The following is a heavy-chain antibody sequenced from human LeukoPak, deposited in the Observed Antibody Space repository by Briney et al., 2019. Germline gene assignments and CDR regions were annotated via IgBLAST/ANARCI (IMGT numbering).Heavy chain of an antibody. Sequence: SETLSLTGTVSGGSISSSSYYWGWIRQPPGKGLEWIGSIYYSGSTYYNPSLRSRVTIPVDTSKNQFSLKLSSVTAADTAVYYCARKYSSSSYDYWGQGTLVTVSS. CDR1: GGSISSSSYY. J-gene: IGHJ4*02. CDR3: ARKYSSSSYDY. D-gene: IGHD6-6*01. V-gene: IGHV4-39*07. CDR2: IYYSGST.